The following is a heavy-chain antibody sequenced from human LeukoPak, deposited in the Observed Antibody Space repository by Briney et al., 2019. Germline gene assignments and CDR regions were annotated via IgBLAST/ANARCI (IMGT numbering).Heavy chain of an antibody. D-gene: IGHD4-23*01. CDR1: GGSISSHY. V-gene: IGHV4-59*11. Sequence: SETLSLTCTVSGGSISSHYWSWIRQPPGKGLEWIGYIYYSGSTNYNPSLKSRVTISVDTSRNQFSLKLSSVTAADTAVYYCARGAWGYSNFDYWGQGTLVTVSS. CDR3: ARGAWGYSNFDY. CDR2: IYYSGST. J-gene: IGHJ4*02.